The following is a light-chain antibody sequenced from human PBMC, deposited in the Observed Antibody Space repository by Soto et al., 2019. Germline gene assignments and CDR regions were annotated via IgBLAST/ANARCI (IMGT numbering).Light chain of an antibody. CDR1: QSISTW. CDR2: KAS. V-gene: IGKV1-5*03. CDR3: QQYNFYSRT. J-gene: IGKJ1*01. Sequence: DIQMTQSPSTLSASVGDTVTITCWASQSISTWLAWYQQKPGKVPKLLIYKASSLQSGVPSRFSGIGSGTEFTLTISSLQPDDFATYYCQQYNFYSRTFGQGTKVEIK.